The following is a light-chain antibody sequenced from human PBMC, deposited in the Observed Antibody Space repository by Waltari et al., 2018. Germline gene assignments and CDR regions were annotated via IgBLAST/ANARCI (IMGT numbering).Light chain of an antibody. CDR3: QSYDSRLVSWV. CDR2: GNP. J-gene: IGLJ3*02. V-gene: IGLV1-40*01. Sequence: QSVLTQPPSVSGTPGQTVTISCTGNDPNIGSSFDVHWYQQLPGAAPKLLILGNPNRPSGVPYGVCGAKSGASASLAITGLQAEDEADYYCQSYDSRLVSWVFGGGTKLTLL. CDR1: DPNIGSSFD.